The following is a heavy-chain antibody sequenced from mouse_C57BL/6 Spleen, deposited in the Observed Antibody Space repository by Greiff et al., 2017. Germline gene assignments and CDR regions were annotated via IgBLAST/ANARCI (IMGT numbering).Heavy chain of an antibody. CDR3: ARRAYYSNPYYYAMDY. CDR2: IYPGDGDT. J-gene: IGHJ4*01. CDR1: GYAFSSSW. Sequence: VQLQQSGPELVKPGASVKISCKASGYAFSSSWMSWVKPRPGKGLEWIGRIYPGDGDTNYNGKFKGKATLTADKSSSTAYMQLSSLTSEDSAVYFCARRAYYSNPYYYAMDYWGQGTSVTVSS. D-gene: IGHD2-5*01. V-gene: IGHV1-82*01.